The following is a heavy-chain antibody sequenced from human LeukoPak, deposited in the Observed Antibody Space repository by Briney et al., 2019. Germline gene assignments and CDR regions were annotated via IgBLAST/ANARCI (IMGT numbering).Heavy chain of an antibody. J-gene: IGHJ4*02. CDR2: IRYDGSNK. CDR3: AKDGGWELSSPPFAPQGGFFDY. Sequence: GGSLRLSCVASGFTFSSYGMHWVRQAPGKGLEWGAFIRYDGSNKYYADSVKGQFTISRDNSKNTLNLQMNSLRAEDTAVYYCAKDGGWELSSPPFAPQGGFFDYWGQGTLVTVSS. D-gene: IGHD1-26*01. V-gene: IGHV3-30*02. CDR1: GFTFSSYG.